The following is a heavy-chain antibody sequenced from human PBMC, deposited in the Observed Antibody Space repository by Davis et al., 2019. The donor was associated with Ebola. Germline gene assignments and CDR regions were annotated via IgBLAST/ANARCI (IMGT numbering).Heavy chain of an antibody. V-gene: IGHV3-43D*03. CDR2: IGWDGSYA. J-gene: IGHJ4*02. D-gene: IGHD2-15*01. CDR1: GFTFGDYA. CDR3: AKARGGYSGFDH. Sequence: PGGSLRLSCAASGFTFGDYAMHWVRQGPGKGLEWLSVIGWDGSYAYYTDSVKGRFTVSRHNSKNSLYLQMNSLRPEDTAFYYCAKARGGYSGFDHWGQGTLVTVSS.